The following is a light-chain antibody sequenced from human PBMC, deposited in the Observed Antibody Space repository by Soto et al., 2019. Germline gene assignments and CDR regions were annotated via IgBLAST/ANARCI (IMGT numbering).Light chain of an antibody. J-gene: IGLJ1*01. CDR2: EVS. CDR1: SSDVGGYNY. Sequence: QSVLTQPASVSGSPGQSITISCTGTSSDVGGYNYVSRYQQHPGKAPKLMIYEVSNRPSGVSNRFSGSKSGNTASLTISGLQAEDEADYYCSSYTSSSTYVFGTGTKVTLL. CDR3: SSYTSSSTYV. V-gene: IGLV2-14*01.